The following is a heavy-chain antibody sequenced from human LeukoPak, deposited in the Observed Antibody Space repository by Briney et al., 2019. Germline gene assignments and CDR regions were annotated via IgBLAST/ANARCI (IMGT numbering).Heavy chain of an antibody. J-gene: IGHJ5*02. Sequence: ASVKVSCKASGYTFTGYYMHWVRQAPGQGLEWMGWINPNSGGTNYAQKFQGRVTMTRDTSISTAYMELSRLRSDDTAVYYCARLLTGTTSSFDPWGQGTLVTVSS. CDR3: ARLLTGTTSSFDP. CDR2: INPNSGGT. V-gene: IGHV1-2*02. CDR1: GYTFTGYY. D-gene: IGHD1-7*01.